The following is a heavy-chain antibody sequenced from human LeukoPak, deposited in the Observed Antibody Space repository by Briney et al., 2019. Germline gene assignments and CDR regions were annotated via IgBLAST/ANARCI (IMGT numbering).Heavy chain of an antibody. D-gene: IGHD5-12*01. J-gene: IGHJ4*02. CDR3: ARGDISWLRLFDY. CDR2: IYYSGST. Sequence: PSETLSXTXXXXXGSVSSGSYYWSWIRQPPGKGLEWIGYIYYSGSTNYNPSLKSRVTISVDTSKNQFSLKLSSVTAADTAVYYCARGDISWLRLFDYWGQGTLVTVSS. V-gene: IGHV4-61*01. CDR1: XGSVSSGSYY.